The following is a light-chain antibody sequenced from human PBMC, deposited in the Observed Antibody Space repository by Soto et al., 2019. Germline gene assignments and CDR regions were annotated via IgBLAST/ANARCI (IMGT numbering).Light chain of an antibody. J-gene: IGKJ4*01. Sequence: EIVMTQSPATLSVSPGERATLSCRASQSVSSKLAWYQQKPGQAPRLLIYGASTRATGIPARFSGSGSETEFTLTISSLQSEDFAVYYCQQYNNWPLTFGGGTKVEIK. CDR2: GAS. CDR3: QQYNNWPLT. V-gene: IGKV3-15*01. CDR1: QSVSSK.